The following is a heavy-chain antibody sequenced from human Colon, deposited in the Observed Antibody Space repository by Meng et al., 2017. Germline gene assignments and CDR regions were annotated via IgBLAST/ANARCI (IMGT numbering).Heavy chain of an antibody. D-gene: IGHD3-16*01. CDR1: RFTFSEYA. CDR3: HLLVAGRGVFCFYSGFDV. V-gene: IGHV3-23*01. J-gene: IGHJ6*02. CDR2: ISASGDRT. Sequence: GESLKISCAASRFTFSEYAMSWVRQSPGQGLEWVSTISASGDRTFYADSVKGRFTISRDNSRNRLYLQMKSLRAEDTAVYYCHLLVAGRGVFCFYSGFDVWGQGTTVTVSS.